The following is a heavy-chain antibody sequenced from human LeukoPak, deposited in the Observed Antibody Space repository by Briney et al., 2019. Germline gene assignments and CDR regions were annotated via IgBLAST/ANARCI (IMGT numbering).Heavy chain of an antibody. CDR3: ARGSGGLWVVVERDGYYFDY. V-gene: IGHV1-8*03. D-gene: IGHD1-1*01. CDR2: MNPNSGNT. J-gene: IGHJ4*02. CDR1: GYTFTSYD. Sequence: GASVKVSCKASGYTFTSYDINWVRQATGQGLEWMGWMNPNSGNTGYAQKFQGRVTITRNTSISTAYMELSSLRSEDTAAYYCARGSGGLWVVVERDGYYFDYWGQGTLVTVSP.